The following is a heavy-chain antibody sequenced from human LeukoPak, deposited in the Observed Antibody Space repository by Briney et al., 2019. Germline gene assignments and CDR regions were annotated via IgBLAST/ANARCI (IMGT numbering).Heavy chain of an antibody. J-gene: IGHJ4*02. V-gene: IGHV3-23*01. D-gene: IGHD2-15*01. CDR1: AFTFSSYD. CDR2: IMSRSGST. CDR3: ASKIGYCSSVSCYLDY. Sequence: GGSLRLSWAPAAFTFSSYDIAWARQAAGEWLGWVSAIMSRSGSTDYAASVKGRFTISRANSKNILYLKMNSLRAEDTAVYYCASKIGYCSSVSCYLDYWGQGTLVTVSS.